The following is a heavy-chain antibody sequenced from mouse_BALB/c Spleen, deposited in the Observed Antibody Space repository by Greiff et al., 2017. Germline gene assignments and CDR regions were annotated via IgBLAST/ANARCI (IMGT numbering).Heavy chain of an antibody. J-gene: IGHJ1*01. CDR3: ARAGRGGGGWYFDV. CDR2: ISYSGST. V-gene: IGHV3-2*02. Sequence: EVHLVESGPGLVKPSQSLSLTCTVTGYSITSDYAWNWIRQFPGNKLEWMGYISYSGSTSYNPSLKSRISIARDTTKNQFFLQLTSVTTEDTATYYCARAGRGGGGWYFDVWGAGTTVTVSA. D-gene: IGHD3-3*01. CDR1: GYSITSDYA.